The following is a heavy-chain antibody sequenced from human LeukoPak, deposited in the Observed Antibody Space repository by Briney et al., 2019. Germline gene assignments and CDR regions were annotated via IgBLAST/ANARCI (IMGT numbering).Heavy chain of an antibody. Sequence: GGSLRLSCAASGFTFSSYWMHWVRQAPGKGLVWVSRINSDGSSTSYADSVKGRFTISRDNAKNTLYLQMNSLRAEDTAVYYCASLVAANSEFDYWGQGTLVTVSS. CDR2: INSDGSST. CDR3: ASLVAANSEFDY. D-gene: IGHD2-15*01. CDR1: GFTFSSYW. J-gene: IGHJ4*02. V-gene: IGHV3-74*01.